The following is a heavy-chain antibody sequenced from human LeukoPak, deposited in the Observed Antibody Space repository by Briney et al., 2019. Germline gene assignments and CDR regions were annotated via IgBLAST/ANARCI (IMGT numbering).Heavy chain of an antibody. J-gene: IGHJ4*02. Sequence: GASVKVSCKASGYTFTSYGISWVRQAPGQGLEWMGWINTYNGKTNYAQKLQGRVTMTTDTSTSTAYMELRSLRSDDTAVYYCARRFGGVIDLDYWGQGTLVTVSS. CDR2: INTYNGKT. CDR1: GYTFTSYG. D-gene: IGHD3-16*02. CDR3: ARRFGGVIDLDY. V-gene: IGHV1-18*01.